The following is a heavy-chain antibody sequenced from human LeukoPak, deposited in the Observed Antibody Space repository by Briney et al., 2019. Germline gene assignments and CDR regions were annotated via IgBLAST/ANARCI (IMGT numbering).Heavy chain of an antibody. D-gene: IGHD6-6*01. V-gene: IGHV4-59*01. CDR3: ARVEDSSSSHQKYFDY. CDR2: IYYSGST. J-gene: IGHJ4*02. CDR1: GGSISSYY. Sequence: SETLSLTCTVSGGSISSYYWSWIRQPPGKGLEWIGYIYYSGSTNYNPSLKSRVTISVDTSKNQFSLKLSSVTAADTAVYYCARVEDSSSSHQKYFDYLGQGTLVTVSS.